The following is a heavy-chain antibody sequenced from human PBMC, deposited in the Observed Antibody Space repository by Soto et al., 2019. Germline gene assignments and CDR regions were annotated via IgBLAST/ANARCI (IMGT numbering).Heavy chain of an antibody. J-gene: IGHJ4*02. CDR2: LQTDGSHP. V-gene: IGHV3-74*01. CDR1: GCTFVYYW. Sequence: GGSLRLSWVASGCTFVYYWRHWVRQPPGEGLMWVSRLQTDGSHPDYAASVKGRFTISRDNAKNTLYLQMNNLRVEDTAVYYCARGGDPDYWGQGPLVPVSS. CDR3: ARGGDPDY. D-gene: IGHD2-21*02.